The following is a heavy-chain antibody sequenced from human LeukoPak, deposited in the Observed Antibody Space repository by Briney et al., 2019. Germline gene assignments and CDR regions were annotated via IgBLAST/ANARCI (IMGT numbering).Heavy chain of an antibody. D-gene: IGHD2-21*02. CDR1: GFTFSSYW. V-gene: IGHV3-74*01. J-gene: IGHJ4*02. CDR3: ARAVVTAILGY. Sequence: GGSLRLSCAASGFTFSSYWMHWVRQAPGKGLVWVSRINSDGSSTSYADSVKGRFTISRDNAKNTLYLQMNSLRAEDTAVYYCARAVVTAILGYWGQGTLVTVSS. CDR2: INSDGSST.